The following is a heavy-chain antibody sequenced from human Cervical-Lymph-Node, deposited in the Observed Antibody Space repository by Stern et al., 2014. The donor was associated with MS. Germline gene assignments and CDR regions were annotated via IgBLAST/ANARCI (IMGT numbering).Heavy chain of an antibody. CDR1: GYKFSIYW. V-gene: IGHV5-51*01. CDR3: ARQTTAWASDV. CDR2: IYPGDSET. J-gene: IGHJ4*02. D-gene: IGHD1-14*01. Sequence: VQLVQSGAEVIGPGESLKIFCKGSGYKFSIYWIAWVGQMPGKGLEWMGIIYPGDSETRYSPSFQGQVTMSADKSTSTAYLQWSSLNASDTAMYFCARQTTAWASDVWGQGTLVTVSS.